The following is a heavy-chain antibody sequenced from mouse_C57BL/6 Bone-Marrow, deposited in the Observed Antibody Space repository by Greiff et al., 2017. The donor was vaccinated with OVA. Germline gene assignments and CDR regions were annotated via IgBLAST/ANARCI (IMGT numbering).Heavy chain of an antibody. J-gene: IGHJ4*01. Sequence: QVQLQQSGAELARPGASVKLSCKASGYTFTSYGISWVKQRTGQGLEWIGEIYPRSGNTYYNEKFKGKATLTADKSSSTAYMELRSLTSEDSAVDFCARSWDIYAMDYWGQGTSVTVSS. V-gene: IGHV1-81*01. D-gene: IGHD4-1*01. CDR2: IYPRSGNT. CDR1: GYTFTSYG. CDR3: ARSWDIYAMDY.